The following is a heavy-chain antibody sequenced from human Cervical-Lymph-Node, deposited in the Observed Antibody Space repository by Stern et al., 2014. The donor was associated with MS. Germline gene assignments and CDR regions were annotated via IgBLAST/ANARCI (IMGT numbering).Heavy chain of an antibody. CDR1: GFTFSSYG. Sequence: MQLVESGGGVVQPGRSLRLSCAASGFTFSSYGMHWVRQAPGKGLEWVAVISYDGSNKYYADSVKGRFTISRDNSKNTLYLQMNSLRAEDTAVYYCAKDRGYSSGWQYYFDYWGQGTLVTVSS. CDR2: ISYDGSNK. D-gene: IGHD6-19*01. J-gene: IGHJ4*02. V-gene: IGHV3-30*18. CDR3: AKDRGYSSGWQYYFDY.